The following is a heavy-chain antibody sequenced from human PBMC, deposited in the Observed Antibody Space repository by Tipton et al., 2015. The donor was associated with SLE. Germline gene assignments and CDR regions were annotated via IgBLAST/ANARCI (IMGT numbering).Heavy chain of an antibody. J-gene: IGHJ4*02. D-gene: IGHD3-10*01. V-gene: IGHV3-48*03. Sequence: SLRLPCAASGFTFSSYEMIWVRQAPGKGLEWGSYISSSGSTIYYADSVKGRFTISRDNAKNSLYLQMNSLRAEDTAVYYCAGSEWGSGSYYNPWYFDYWGQGTLVTVSS. CDR1: GFTFSSYE. CDR2: ISSSGSTI. CDR3: AGSEWGSGSYYNPWYFDY.